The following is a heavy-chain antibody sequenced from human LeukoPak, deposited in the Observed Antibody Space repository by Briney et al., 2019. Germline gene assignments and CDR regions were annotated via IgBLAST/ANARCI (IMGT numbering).Heavy chain of an antibody. CDR2: ISPTGSTT. CDR3: ARGPNSNWSGLDF. D-gene: IGHD6-6*01. Sequence: GGSPRLSCTASGFSFSGHWMHWARQLPGKGLVWVSRISPTGSTTSYADSVKGRFTVSRDNAKNTLYPQVNNLRAEDTAVYYCARGPNSNWSGLDFWGQGTLLTVSS. V-gene: IGHV3-74*01. CDR1: GFSFSGHW. J-gene: IGHJ4*02.